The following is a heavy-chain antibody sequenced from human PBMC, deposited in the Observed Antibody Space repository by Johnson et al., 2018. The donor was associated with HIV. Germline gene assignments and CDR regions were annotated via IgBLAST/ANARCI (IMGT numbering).Heavy chain of an antibody. CDR1: GFTVSSYY. J-gene: IGHJ3*02. Sequence: VQLVESGGGLVQPGGSLRLSCAASGFTVSSYYMNWVRQAPGKGLEWVSVIYSGGSTIYYADSVKGRFTISRENAKNSLYLQMNSLRAGDTAVYSCARALVEDAFDIWGQGTMVTVSS. V-gene: IGHV3-66*01. CDR3: ARALVEDAFDI. D-gene: IGHD1-26*01. CDR2: IYSGGSTI.